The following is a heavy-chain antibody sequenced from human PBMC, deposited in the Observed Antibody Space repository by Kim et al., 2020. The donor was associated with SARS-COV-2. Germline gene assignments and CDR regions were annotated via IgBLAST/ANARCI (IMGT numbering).Heavy chain of an antibody. D-gene: IGHD1-26*01. CDR3: ARDGPLVGATPYYFDY. CDR2: IYYSGST. V-gene: IGHV4-59*01. Sequence: SETLSLTCTVSGGSISSYYWSWIRQPPGKGLEWIGYIYYSGSTNYNPSLKSRVTISVDTSKNQFSLKLSSVTAADTAVYYCARDGPLVGATPYYFDYWGQGTLVTVSS. J-gene: IGHJ4*02. CDR1: GGSISSYY.